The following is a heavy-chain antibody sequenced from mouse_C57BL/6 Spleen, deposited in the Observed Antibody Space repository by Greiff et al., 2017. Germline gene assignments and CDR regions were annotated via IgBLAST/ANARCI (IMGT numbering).Heavy chain of an antibody. CDR1: GYTFTDYE. J-gene: IGHJ2*01. CDR3: TRSGYYFDY. Sequence: VQLQQSGAELVRPGASVTLSCKASGYTFTDYEMHWVKQTPVHGLEWIGAIDPETGGTAYKQKFKGKAILTADKSSSTAYMELRSLTSEYSAVDYCTRSGYYFDYWGQGTTLTVSS. V-gene: IGHV1-15*01. CDR2: IDPETGGT.